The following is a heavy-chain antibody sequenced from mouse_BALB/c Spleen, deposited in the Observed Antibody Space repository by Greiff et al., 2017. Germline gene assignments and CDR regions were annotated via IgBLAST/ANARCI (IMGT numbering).Heavy chain of an antibody. J-gene: IGHJ1*01. CDR2: IYPGGGYT. V-gene: IGHV1-63*02. CDR3: ARRTTVEEPCYDFDF. Sequence: VQLQQSGAELVRPGTSVKLSCKASGYTFTNYWLGWVKQRPGHGLEWIGDIYPGGGYTNYNEKFKGKATLTADTSSSTAYMQLSSLTTEDSAVDFCARRTTVEEPCYDFDFWGAGTTVTVSS. D-gene: IGHD1-1*01. CDR1: GYTFTNYW.